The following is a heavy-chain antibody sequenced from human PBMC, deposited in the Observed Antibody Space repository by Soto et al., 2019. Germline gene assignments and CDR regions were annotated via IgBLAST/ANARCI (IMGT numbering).Heavy chain of an antibody. J-gene: IGHJ6*02. V-gene: IGHV1-69*06. Sequence: GASVKVSCKDSGGTFSSYAISWVRQAPGQGLEWMGGIIPIFGTANYAQKFQGRVTITADKSTSTAYMELSSLRSEDTAVYYCARWALRWLQPYYYYGMDVWGQGTTVTVSS. CDR2: IIPIFGTA. CDR1: GGTFSSYA. D-gene: IGHD5-12*01. CDR3: ARWALRWLQPYYYYGMDV.